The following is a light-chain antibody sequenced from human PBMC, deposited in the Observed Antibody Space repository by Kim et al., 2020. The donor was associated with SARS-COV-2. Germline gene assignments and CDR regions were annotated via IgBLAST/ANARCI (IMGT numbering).Light chain of an antibody. CDR3: CSYAGTYSLV. CDR1: SSDVGGYNF. Sequence: QSALTQPRSVSGSPGQSVSISCTGTSSDVGGYNFVSWYQHHPGKAPKLTIYDVTKRPSGVPDRFSGSKSGNTASLTISGLQADDEADYYCCSYAGTYSLVFGGGTQLTVL. CDR2: DVT. V-gene: IGLV2-11*01. J-gene: IGLJ3*02.